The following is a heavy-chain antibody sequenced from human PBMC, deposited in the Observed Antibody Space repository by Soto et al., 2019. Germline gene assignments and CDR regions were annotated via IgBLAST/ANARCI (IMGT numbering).Heavy chain of an antibody. V-gene: IGHV5-10-1*01. CDR2: IDPSDSYT. J-gene: IGHJ5*02. D-gene: IGHD1-1*01. CDR1: GYSFTGYW. CDR3: ARHNPPRISIHVTRANWIDP. Sequence: PGDAVKMSCKFSGYSFTGYWITFVRQMPGKCLEWMGNIDPSDSYTDYSPSFQVHVTISADKSISTAYLQWSSLKASDTAVYYCARHNPPRISIHVTRANWIDPWGKRNMVTVSS.